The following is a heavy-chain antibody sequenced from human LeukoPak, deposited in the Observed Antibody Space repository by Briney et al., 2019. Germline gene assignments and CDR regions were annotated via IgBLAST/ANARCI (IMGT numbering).Heavy chain of an antibody. CDR2: IKQDGSEK. CDR3: ARGRGGDYGGSYAFDI. Sequence: AGGSLRLSCAASGFTFSSYWMSWVRQAPGKGLEWVANIKQDGSEKYYVDSVKGRFTISRDNAKNSLYLQMNSLRAEDTAVYYCARGRGGDYGGSYAFDIWGQGTMVTVSS. D-gene: IGHD4-23*01. J-gene: IGHJ3*02. CDR1: GFTFSSYW. V-gene: IGHV3-7*03.